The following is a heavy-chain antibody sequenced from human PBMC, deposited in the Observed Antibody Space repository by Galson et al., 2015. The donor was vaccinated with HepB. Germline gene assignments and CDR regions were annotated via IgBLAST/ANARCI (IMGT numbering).Heavy chain of an antibody. V-gene: IGHV3-48*02. J-gene: IGHJ2*01. CDR2: ISSGSSTI. CDR1: GFIFSGDT. Sequence: SLRLSCAASGFIFSGDTVNWVRQAPGKGLEWVSYISSGSSTIYYADSVKGRFTISRDNAKNSLYLQMNSLRDEDTAVYYCARSRDGYNYFSGWYFDLWGRGTLVTVSS. CDR3: ARSRDGYNYFSGWYFDL. D-gene: IGHD5-24*01.